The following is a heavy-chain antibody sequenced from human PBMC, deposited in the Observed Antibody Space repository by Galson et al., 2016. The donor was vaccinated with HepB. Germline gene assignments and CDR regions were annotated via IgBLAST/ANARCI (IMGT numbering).Heavy chain of an antibody. CDR3: ARHYYGPGSYYNSEMDS. CDR2: IIPIFGSA. CDR1: GGTFSSYV. D-gene: IGHD3-10*01. V-gene: IGHV1-69*01. J-gene: IGHJ4*02. Sequence: SCKASGGTFSSYVISWLRQAPGQGLEWVGGIIPIFGSANYTLKFQGRVTITADESTSTAYLELSSLRSEDMAVYYCARHYYGPGSYYNSEMDSWGQGTLVTVSS.